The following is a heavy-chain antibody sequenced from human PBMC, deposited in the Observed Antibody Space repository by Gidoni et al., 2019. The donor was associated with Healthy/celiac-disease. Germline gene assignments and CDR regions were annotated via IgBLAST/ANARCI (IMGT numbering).Heavy chain of an antibody. CDR1: GVTFSSYW. V-gene: IGHV3-74*01. D-gene: IGHD3-10*01. J-gene: IGHJ4*02. Sequence: EVQLVESGGGLVQPGGSLRISCAGSGVTFSSYWMHWVRQAPGKGLVWVSRINCDGSSTSYADSVKSRFTISRDNAKITLYLHMNSLRAEDTAVYYCASLGVSLYYFDYWGQGTLVPISS. CDR2: INCDGSST. CDR3: ASLGVSLYYFDY.